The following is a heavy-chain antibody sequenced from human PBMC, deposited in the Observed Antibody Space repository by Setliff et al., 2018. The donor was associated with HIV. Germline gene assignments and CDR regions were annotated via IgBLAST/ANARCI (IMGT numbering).Heavy chain of an antibody. J-gene: IGHJ4*02. CDR2: INSASGGT. Sequence: ASVKVSCKASGYTFTNYYIHWVRQAPGQGLEWMAWINSASGGTNYAQNFQGRVTMTADTSTNTAYMELNSLRSEDTAVYYCGTVRIAVPDDFDFWGQGTLVTVSS. CDR3: GTVRIAVPDDFDF. CDR1: GYTFTNYY. D-gene: IGHD6-19*01. V-gene: IGHV1-2*02.